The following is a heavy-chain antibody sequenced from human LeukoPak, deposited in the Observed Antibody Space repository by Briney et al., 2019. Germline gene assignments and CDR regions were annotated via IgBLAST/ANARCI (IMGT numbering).Heavy chain of an antibody. V-gene: IGHV1-2*02. CDR3: ATDHSMANTAWWFDP. CDR1: GYTFTGYY. Sequence: ASVKVSCKASGYTFTGYYMHWVRQAPGQGLEWMGWINPNSGGTNYAQKFQGRVTMTRDMSTSTVYMELSSLRSEDTAFYYCATDHSMANTAWWFDPWGQGTLVTVSS. CDR2: INPNSGGT. D-gene: IGHD5-24*01. J-gene: IGHJ5*02.